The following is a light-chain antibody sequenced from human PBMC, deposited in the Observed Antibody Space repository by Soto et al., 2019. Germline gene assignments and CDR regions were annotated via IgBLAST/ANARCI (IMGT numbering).Light chain of an antibody. CDR2: GPS. V-gene: IGKV3-20*01. J-gene: IGKJ1*01. Sequence: EIVLTQSPGTLSLSPGERATLSCRASQSVPKNYLAWYQHKPGQAPRLLIYGPSSRATGIPDRFSGSGSGTDCTLSLSGLEPEDFAVYYCHQYATSPQTFGKGTKVEIK. CDR3: HQYATSPQT. CDR1: QSVPKNY.